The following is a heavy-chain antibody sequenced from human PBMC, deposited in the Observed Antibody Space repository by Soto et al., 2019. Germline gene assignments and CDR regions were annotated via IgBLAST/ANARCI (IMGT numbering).Heavy chain of an antibody. Sequence: QVQLVESGGGVVQPGRSLRLSCAASGFTFSSYGMHWVRQAPGKGLEWVAVIWYDGSNKYYADSVKGRFTISRDNSKNTLYLQMNSLRAEDTAVYYCAILNSGYDPRVERRFFDYWGQGTLVTVSS. J-gene: IGHJ4*02. CDR2: IWYDGSNK. D-gene: IGHD5-12*01. CDR1: GFTFSSYG. CDR3: AILNSGYDPRVERRFFDY. V-gene: IGHV3-33*01.